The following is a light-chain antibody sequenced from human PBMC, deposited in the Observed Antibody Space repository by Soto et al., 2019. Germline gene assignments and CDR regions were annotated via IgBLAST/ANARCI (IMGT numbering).Light chain of an antibody. Sequence: QSALTQPASVSGSPGQSITISCTGTSSDVGGHNFVSWFQQHPGKAPRLMIYEVTNRPSGVSDRFSGSKSGNTASLTISGLQAEAEADFSWISFTGTFTWVFAGGTTLPV. J-gene: IGLJ2*01. CDR2: EVT. V-gene: IGLV2-14*01. CDR1: SSDVGGHNF. CDR3: ISFTGTFTWV.